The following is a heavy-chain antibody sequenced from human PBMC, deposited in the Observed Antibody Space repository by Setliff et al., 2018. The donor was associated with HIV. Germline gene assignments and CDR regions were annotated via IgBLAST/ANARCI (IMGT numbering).Heavy chain of an antibody. CDR1: GFTFSVYS. Sequence: GGSLRLSCAASGFTFSVYSMTWVRQAPGKGLEWVSSISSSNNYIYYADTVKGRFTISRDNSKNTLYLQMSSLRAEDTAVYYCAKGGANGWYGGYFQHWGQGTLVTVSS. CDR3: AKGGANGWYGGYFQH. CDR2: ISSSNNYI. J-gene: IGHJ1*01. D-gene: IGHD6-19*01. V-gene: IGHV3-21*04.